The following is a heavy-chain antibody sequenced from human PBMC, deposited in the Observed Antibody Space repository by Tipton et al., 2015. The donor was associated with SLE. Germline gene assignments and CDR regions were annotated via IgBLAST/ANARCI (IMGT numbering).Heavy chain of an antibody. D-gene: IGHD1-26*01. CDR3: AREGGSYTAFDY. J-gene: IGHJ4*02. CDR1: GGSISSSSYY. CDR2: IYYSGNT. V-gene: IGHV4-39*07. Sequence: TLSLTCTVSGGSISSSSYYWGWIRQPPGKGLEWIGTIYYSGNTYYNPSLKSRVTISVDTSKNQFSLKLSSVTAADTAVYYCAREGGSYTAFDYWGQGTLVTVSS.